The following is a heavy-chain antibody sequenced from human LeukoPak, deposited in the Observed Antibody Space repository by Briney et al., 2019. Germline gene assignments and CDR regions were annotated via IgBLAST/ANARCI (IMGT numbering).Heavy chain of an antibody. Sequence: GGSLRLSCAASGFTFSTYNMNWVRQVPGKGLEWVSSITSSSTYMFYADLVKGRFTISRDNAQNSLYLQINSLRAEDTAVYYCARDPYSGRYGDYYYYYMDVWGKGTTVTISS. D-gene: IGHD1-26*01. V-gene: IGHV3-21*01. CDR2: ITSSSTYM. J-gene: IGHJ6*03. CDR3: ARDPYSGRYGDYYYYYMDV. CDR1: GFTFSTYN.